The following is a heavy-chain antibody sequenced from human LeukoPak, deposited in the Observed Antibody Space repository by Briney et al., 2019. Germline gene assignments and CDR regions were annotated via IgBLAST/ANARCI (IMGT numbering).Heavy chain of an antibody. Sequence: GESLKISCKGTGYSFTSYWIGWVRQMPGKGMEWMGVIYPGDSRTRYNPSFQGQVTISVDKSINTAYLQWSSLQASDTAMYYCGMSGDRVPLQDDVFDVWGQGTMVTVST. CDR1: GYSFTSYW. CDR3: GMSGDRVPLQDDVFDV. J-gene: IGHJ3*01. CDR2: IYPGDSRT. V-gene: IGHV5-51*01. D-gene: IGHD1-26*01.